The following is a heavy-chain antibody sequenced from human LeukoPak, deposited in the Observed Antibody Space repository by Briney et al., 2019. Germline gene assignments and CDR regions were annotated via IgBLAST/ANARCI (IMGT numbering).Heavy chain of an antibody. J-gene: IGHJ5*02. CDR2: IYYSGST. V-gene: IGHV4-39*07. CDR3: ATRPDGPGWFDP. Sequence: PSETLSLTCTVSGGSISSSSYYWGWIRQPPGKGLEWIGSIYYSGSTYYNPSLKSRVTISVDTSKNQFSLKLSSVTAADTAVYYCATRPDGPGWFDPWGQGTLVTVSS. CDR1: GGSISSSSYY. D-gene: IGHD2-8*01.